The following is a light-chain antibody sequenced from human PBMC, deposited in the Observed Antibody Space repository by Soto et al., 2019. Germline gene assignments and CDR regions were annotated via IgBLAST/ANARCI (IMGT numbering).Light chain of an antibody. CDR3: QQYGSSPLT. CDR2: GAS. J-gene: IGKJ4*01. CDR1: QSVSSSY. Sequence: EIVLTQSPGTLSLSPGERATLSCRASQSVSSSYLAWYQQKPVQAPRLLIYGASSRATGIPDRFSGSGYGTDFTLTISRLEPEDFAVYYCQQYGSSPLTFGGGTKVEIK. V-gene: IGKV3-20*01.